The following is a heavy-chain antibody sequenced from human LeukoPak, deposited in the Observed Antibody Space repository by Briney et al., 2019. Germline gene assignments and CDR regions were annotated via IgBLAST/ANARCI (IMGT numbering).Heavy chain of an antibody. D-gene: IGHD4-17*01. CDR3: ARDPDYGGGFDY. V-gene: IGHV4-31*03. CDR1: GGSISSGGYY. CDR2: IYYSGST. J-gene: IGHJ4*02. Sequence: SETLSLTCTVSGGSISSGGYYWSWIRQHPGKGLEWIGYIYYSGSTYHNPSLKSRVTISVDTSKNQFSLKLSSVTAADTAVYYCARDPDYGGGFDYWGQGTLVTVSS.